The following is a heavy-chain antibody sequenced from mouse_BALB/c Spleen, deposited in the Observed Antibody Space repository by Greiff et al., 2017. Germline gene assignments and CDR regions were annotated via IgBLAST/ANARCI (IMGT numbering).Heavy chain of an antibody. J-gene: IGHJ1*01. V-gene: IGHV1S81*02. Sequence: VQLQQSGAELVKPGASVKLSCKASGYTFTSYWMHWVKQRPGQGLEWIGEINPSNGRTNYNEKFKSKATLTVDKSSSTAYMQLSSLTSEDSAVYYCARAIYYYGSSYRYFDVWGAGTTVTVAS. CDR1: GYTFTSYW. CDR2: INPSNGRT. CDR3: ARAIYYYGSSYRYFDV. D-gene: IGHD1-1*01.